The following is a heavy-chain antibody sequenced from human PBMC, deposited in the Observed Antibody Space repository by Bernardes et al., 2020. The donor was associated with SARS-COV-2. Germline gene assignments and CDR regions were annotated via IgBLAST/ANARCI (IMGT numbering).Heavy chain of an antibody. J-gene: IGHJ6*02. CDR3: ATDNVDTRAVHYYYYYGMDV. CDR2: FDPEDGET. V-gene: IGHV1-24*01. CDR1: GYTLTELS. Sequence: ASVKVSCMVSGYTLTELSMHWVRQAPGKGLEWMGGFDPEDGETIYAQKFQGRVTMTEDTSTDTAYMELSSLRSEDTAVYYCATDNVDTRAVHYYYYYGMDVWGQGTTVTVSS. D-gene: IGHD5-18*01.